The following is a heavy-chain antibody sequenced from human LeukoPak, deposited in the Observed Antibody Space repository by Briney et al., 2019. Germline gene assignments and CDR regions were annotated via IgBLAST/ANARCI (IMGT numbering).Heavy chain of an antibody. Sequence: SQTLSLTCSVSGGSISSGSYYWSWIRQPAGKGLEWIGRIYTSGSTNYNPSLKSRVTISVDTSKNQFSLKLSSVTAADTAVYYCARAYYYYYMDVWGKGTTVTVSS. CDR1: GGSISSGSYY. V-gene: IGHV4-61*02. CDR2: IYTSGST. J-gene: IGHJ6*03. CDR3: ARAYYYYYMDV.